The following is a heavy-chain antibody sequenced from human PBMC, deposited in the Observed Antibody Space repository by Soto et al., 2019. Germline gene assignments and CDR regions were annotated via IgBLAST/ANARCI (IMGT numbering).Heavy chain of an antibody. CDR3: ARRWVGYSSTSNWFDP. CDR2: IYYSGST. Sequence: SETLSLTCTVSGGSISSYYWSWIRQPPGKGLEWIGYIYYSGSTNYNPSLKSRVTISVDTSKNQFSLKLSSVTAADTAVYYCARRWVGYSSTSNWFDPWGQGTLVTVSS. V-gene: IGHV4-59*01. D-gene: IGHD6-19*01. J-gene: IGHJ5*02. CDR1: GGSISSYY.